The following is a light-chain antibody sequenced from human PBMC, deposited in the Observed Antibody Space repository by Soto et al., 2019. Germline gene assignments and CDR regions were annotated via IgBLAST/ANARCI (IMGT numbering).Light chain of an antibody. CDR3: QQSYSTPRT. CDR2: AAS. J-gene: IGKJ1*01. Sequence: DIPMTQSPSSLSAFVGDRVTITFRASQSISSFLNWYQQKPGKAPKLLIYAASSLQSGVPSRFSGSGSGTDFTLTISSLQPEDFATYYCQQSYSTPRTFGQGTKVDI. CDR1: QSISSF. V-gene: IGKV1-39*01.